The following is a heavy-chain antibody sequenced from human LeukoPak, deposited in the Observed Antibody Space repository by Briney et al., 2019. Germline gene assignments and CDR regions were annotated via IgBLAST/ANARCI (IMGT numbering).Heavy chain of an antibody. CDR1: GFTFDDYA. Sequence: GGSLRLSCAASGFTFDDYAMHWVRQAPGKGLEWVSGISWNSGSIGYADSVKGRFTISRDNAKNSLYLQMNSLRAEDTALYYCAKAVVVAATLTAFDYWGQGTLVTVSS. CDR3: AKAVVVAATLTAFDY. D-gene: IGHD2-15*01. J-gene: IGHJ4*02. CDR2: ISWNSGSI. V-gene: IGHV3-9*01.